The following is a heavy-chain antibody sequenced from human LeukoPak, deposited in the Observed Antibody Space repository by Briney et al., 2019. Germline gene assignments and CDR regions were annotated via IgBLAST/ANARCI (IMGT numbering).Heavy chain of an antibody. J-gene: IGHJ4*02. CDR2: MRYDGSNK. CDR3: AKDLATTAPGGYFDY. Sequence: PGGSLRLSCAASGFTFSSYGMHWVRQAPGKGVEWVAFMRYDGSNKYYADSVKGRFTISRDNSKNTLYLQMNSLRAEDTAVYYCAKDLATTAPGGYFDYWGQGTLVTVSS. CDR1: GFTFSSYG. V-gene: IGHV3-30*02. D-gene: IGHD4-11*01.